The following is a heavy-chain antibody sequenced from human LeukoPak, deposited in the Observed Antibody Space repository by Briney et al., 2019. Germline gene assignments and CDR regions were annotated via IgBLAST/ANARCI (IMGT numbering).Heavy chain of an antibody. V-gene: IGHV1-2*02. D-gene: IGHD6-19*01. CDR3: ARDPVTRQWLVPGGP. CDR1: GYTFTGYY. Sequence: ASVKVSCKASGYTFTGYYMHWVRQAPGQGLEWMGWINPNSGGTNYAQKFQGRVTMTRDTSISTAYMELSRLRSDDTAAYYCARDPVTRQWLVPGGPWGQGTLVTVSS. CDR2: INPNSGGT. J-gene: IGHJ5*02.